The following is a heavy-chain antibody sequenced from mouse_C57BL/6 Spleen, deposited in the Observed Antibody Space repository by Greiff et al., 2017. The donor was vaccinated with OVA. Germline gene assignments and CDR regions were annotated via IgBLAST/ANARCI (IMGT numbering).Heavy chain of an antibody. Sequence: EVKVEESGPGLVKPSQSLSLTCSVTGYSITSGYYWNWIRQFPGNKLEWMGYISYDGSNNYNPSLKNRISITRDTSKNQFFLKLNSVTTEDTATDYCAREGEDAPFAYWGQGTLVTVSA. J-gene: IGHJ3*01. V-gene: IGHV3-6*01. CDR2: ISYDGSN. CDR1: GYSITSGYY. CDR3: AREGEDAPFAY.